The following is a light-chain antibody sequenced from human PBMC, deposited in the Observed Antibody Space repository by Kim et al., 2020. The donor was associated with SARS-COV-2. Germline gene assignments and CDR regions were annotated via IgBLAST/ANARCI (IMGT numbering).Light chain of an antibody. V-gene: IGKV3-20*01. Sequence: RGERATLACTARQGVKNNYFAVYHQKPGPAPRLLIYDASSRATGLPDKFSGSGSGTDFTLTISRLEPEDFAVYYCHQYGNTPRTFGQGTKLEI. J-gene: IGKJ2*01. CDR2: DAS. CDR3: HQYGNTPRT. CDR1: QGVKNNY.